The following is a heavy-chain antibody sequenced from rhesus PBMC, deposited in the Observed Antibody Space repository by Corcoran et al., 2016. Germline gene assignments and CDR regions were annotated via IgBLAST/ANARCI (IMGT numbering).Heavy chain of an antibody. D-gene: IGHD4-11*01. CDR3: ARTTAIYYYGLDS. CDR2: ISGSGGTT. Sequence: QLQLQESGPGLVKPSETLSLTCAVSGGSISRNYWSWIRQPPGKGLEGIGRISGSGGTTDQNPPPKRRVTIATATSKNQFSRKLSSVTAADTAVYYCARTTAIYYYGLDSWGQGVVVTVSS. CDR1: GGSISRNY. V-gene: IGHV4-173*01. J-gene: IGHJ6*01.